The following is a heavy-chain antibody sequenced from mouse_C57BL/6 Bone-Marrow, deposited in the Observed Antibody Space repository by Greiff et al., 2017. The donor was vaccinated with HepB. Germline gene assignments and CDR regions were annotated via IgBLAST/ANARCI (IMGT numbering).Heavy chain of an antibody. J-gene: IGHJ4*01. CDR2: ISDGGSYT. D-gene: IGHD1-1*01. V-gene: IGHV5-4*03. CDR1: GFTFSSYA. CDR3: ASDYYGSSAMDY. Sequence: EVKLVESGGGLVKPGGSLKLSCAASGFTFSSYAMSWVRQTPEKRLEWVATISDGGSYTYYPDNVKGRFTISRDNAKNNMYLQMSHLKSEDTAMYYCASDYYGSSAMDYWGQGTSVTVSS.